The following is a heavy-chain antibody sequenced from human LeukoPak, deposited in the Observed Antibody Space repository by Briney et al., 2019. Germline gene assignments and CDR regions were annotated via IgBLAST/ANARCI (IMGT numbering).Heavy chain of an antibody. J-gene: IGHJ5*02. CDR1: GFTFSSYV. Sequence: WGSLRLSCAASGFTFSSYVMSGVRQPPRKGRQGVSAISGSGGSTYYADSVKGRFTISRDNSKNTLYLQMNTLRAADTAVYYCSSQSYARFDRWGEGTLVTVSS. CDR2: ISGSGGST. V-gene: IGHV3-23*01. D-gene: IGHD3-16*01. CDR3: SSQSYARFDR.